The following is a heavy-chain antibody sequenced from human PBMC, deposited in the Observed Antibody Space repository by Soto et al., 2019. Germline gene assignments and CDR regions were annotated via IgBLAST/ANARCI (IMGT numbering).Heavy chain of an antibody. CDR2: IYHSGST. CDR3: ARELERIDY. V-gene: IGHV4-38-2*02. Sequence: LSLTCAVSGYSISSGYYWGWIRQPPGKGLEWIGSIYHSGSTYYNPSLKSRVTISVDTSKNQFSLKLSSVTAADTAVYYCARELERIDYWGQGTLVTVSS. CDR1: GYSISSGYY. J-gene: IGHJ4*02. D-gene: IGHD1-1*01.